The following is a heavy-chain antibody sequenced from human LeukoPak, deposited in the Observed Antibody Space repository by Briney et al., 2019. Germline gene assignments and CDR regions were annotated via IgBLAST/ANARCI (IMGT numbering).Heavy chain of an antibody. CDR2: IYYSGST. CDR3: ATPAGIAVAGTGAFDI. Sequence: ETLSLTCTVSGGSISSYYWSWIRQPPGKGLEWIGYIYYSGSTNYNPSLKSRVTISVDTSKNQFSLKLSSVTAADTAVYYCATPAGIAVAGTGAFDIWGRGTMVTVSS. J-gene: IGHJ3*02. CDR1: GGSISSYY. D-gene: IGHD6-19*01. V-gene: IGHV4-59*01.